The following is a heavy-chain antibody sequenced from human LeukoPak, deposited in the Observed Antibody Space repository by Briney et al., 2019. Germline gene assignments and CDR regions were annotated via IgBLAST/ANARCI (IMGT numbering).Heavy chain of an antibody. D-gene: IGHD3-22*01. CDR3: ARDNPGNYYDSSGIY. CDR1: GFTVSSNY. Sequence: GGSLRLSCAASGFTVSSNYMSWVRQAPEKGLEWVSVIYSGGSTYYADSVKGRFTISRDNSKNTLYLQMNSLRAEDTAVYYCARDNPGNYYDSSGIYWGQGTLVTVSS. J-gene: IGHJ4*02. CDR2: IYSGGST. V-gene: IGHV3-53*01.